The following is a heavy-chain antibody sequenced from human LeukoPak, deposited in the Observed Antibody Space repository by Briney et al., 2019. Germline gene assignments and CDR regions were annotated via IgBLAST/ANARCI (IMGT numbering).Heavy chain of an antibody. CDR1: GGSVSDYY. Sequence: SETLSLTCTVSGGSVSDYYWSWIRQSPGKGLEWLGYIYYTGTSYNPSLKSRVTISADTSKNQFSLNLSSVTAADTAVYYCASRKLGNDYWGQGTLVTVSA. CDR2: IYYTGT. V-gene: IGHV4-59*02. CDR3: ASRKLGNDY. D-gene: IGHD7-27*01. J-gene: IGHJ4*02.